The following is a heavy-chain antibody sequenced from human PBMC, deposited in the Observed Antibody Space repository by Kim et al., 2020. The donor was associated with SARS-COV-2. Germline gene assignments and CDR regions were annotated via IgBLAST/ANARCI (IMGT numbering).Heavy chain of an antibody. V-gene: IGHV4-59*08. D-gene: IGHD6-6*01. CDR2: IYYSGST. CDR3: ARHQGKYSSSFYFDY. CDR1: GGSISSYY. Sequence: SETLSLTCTVSGGSISSYYWSWIRQSPGKGLEWIGYIYYSGSTDYNPSLKSRVTLSVDTSKNQFSLKVTSVTATDTAVYYCARHQGKYSSSFYFDYWGQG. J-gene: IGHJ4*02.